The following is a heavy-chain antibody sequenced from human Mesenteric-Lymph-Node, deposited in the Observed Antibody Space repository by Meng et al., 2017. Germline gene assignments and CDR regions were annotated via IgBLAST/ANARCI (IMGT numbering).Heavy chain of an antibody. V-gene: IGHV3-7*01. CDR3: AREVGSCNSISCYVYYGLDV. D-gene: IGHD2/OR15-2a*01. CDR1: GFTSGMYS. CDR2: ISQDGSRI. J-gene: IGHJ6*02. Sequence: GESLNISCASSGFTSGMYSMNLGHHAPAEGQEWVATISQDGSRIYDVDSVRGRITIYSNNAKNSLYLQMSRLRDEATAVYYCAREVGSCNSISCYVYYGLDVWGHGTLVTVSS.